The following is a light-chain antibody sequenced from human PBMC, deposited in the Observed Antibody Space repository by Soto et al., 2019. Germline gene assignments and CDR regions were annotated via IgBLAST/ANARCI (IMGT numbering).Light chain of an antibody. V-gene: IGKV3-20*01. Sequence: ETVLTQSPGTLSLSPGERATLSCRASQSVSTNYLAWYQQTPGQAPRLLIYAASSRATGVPDRFSGSGSGTDFTLTISRLEPEDFAVYYCQQYGSSTVTFGQGTKVEIK. CDR1: QSVSTNY. CDR2: AAS. CDR3: QQYGSSTVT. J-gene: IGKJ1*01.